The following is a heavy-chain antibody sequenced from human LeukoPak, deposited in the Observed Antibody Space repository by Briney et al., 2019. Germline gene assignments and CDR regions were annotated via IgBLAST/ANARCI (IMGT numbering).Heavy chain of an antibody. CDR1: GGSISSYY. V-gene: IGHV4-59*01. CDR2: IYYSGST. J-gene: IGHJ4*02. D-gene: IGHD5-18*01. Sequence: SETLSLTCTVSGGSISSYYWSWIRQPPGRGLEWIGYIYYSGSTNYNPSLKSRVTISVDTSKNQFSLKLSSVTAADTAVYYCARDRGQLWLDYWGQGTLVTVSS. CDR3: ARDRGQLWLDY.